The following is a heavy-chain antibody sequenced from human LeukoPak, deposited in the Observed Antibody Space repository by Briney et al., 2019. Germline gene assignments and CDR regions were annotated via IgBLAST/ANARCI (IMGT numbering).Heavy chain of an antibody. J-gene: IGHJ4*02. Sequence: PSETLSLTCAVYGGSFIDYYWSWLRQPPGKGLEWIGEIDHSGSTTYNPSLRSRVTISVDTSKNQFSLKLNSVTAVDTAVYYCARGFSHWGQGTLVTVSS. CDR3: ARGFSH. CDR2: IDHSGST. V-gene: IGHV4-34*01. D-gene: IGHD3-3*01. CDR1: GGSFIDYY.